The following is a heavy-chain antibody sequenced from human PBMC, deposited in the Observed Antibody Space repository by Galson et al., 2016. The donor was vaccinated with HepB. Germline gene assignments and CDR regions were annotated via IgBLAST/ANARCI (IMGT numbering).Heavy chain of an antibody. CDR1: GFTFENFA. CDR2: ISYDGSNK. D-gene: IGHD5-24*01. Sequence: SLRLSCAASGFTFENFAMHWVRQAPGKGLEWVAGISYDGSNKYYAEAVKGRFTISRDSSKNTLYLQINSLRTEDTAVYYCARDGVSRLKTTRWQQLAHWGQGTLVTVSS. V-gene: IGHV3-30*04. J-gene: IGHJ1*01. CDR3: ARDGVSRLKTTRWQQLAH.